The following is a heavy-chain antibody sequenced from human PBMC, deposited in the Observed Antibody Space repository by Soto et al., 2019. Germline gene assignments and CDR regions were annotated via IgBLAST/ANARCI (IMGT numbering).Heavy chain of an antibody. CDR3: EGDVAIGGTSAGFDF. CDR1: GYRFTRYW. V-gene: IGHV5-51*01. CDR2: IYPGDSRT. Sequence: ESLQISCKRPGYRFTRYWIAWVRQMQGRGLEWMGIIYPGDSRTRYSPSFEGQVTISADKSISTAYLQWSSLKASDTAMYYCEGDVAIGGTSAGFDFGVKGSLVPVS. D-gene: IGHD2-15*01. J-gene: IGHJ5*01.